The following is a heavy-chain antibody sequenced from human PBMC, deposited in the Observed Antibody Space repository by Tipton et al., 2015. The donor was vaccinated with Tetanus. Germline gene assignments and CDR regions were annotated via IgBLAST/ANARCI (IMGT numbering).Heavy chain of an antibody. CDR3: ARGHGHYDSSAYPNTPTQRTRYFDY. CDR1: GGSFSGYY. Sequence: TLSLTCAVYGGSFSGYYWSWIRQPPGKGLEWIGEINHSGSTNYNPSLKIRVAISVDTSKNQFSLKLSPVTAADPAVYYCARGHGHYDSSAYPNTPTQRTRYFDYWGQGTLVTVSS. D-gene: IGHD3-22*01. J-gene: IGHJ4*02. CDR2: INHSGST. V-gene: IGHV4-34*01.